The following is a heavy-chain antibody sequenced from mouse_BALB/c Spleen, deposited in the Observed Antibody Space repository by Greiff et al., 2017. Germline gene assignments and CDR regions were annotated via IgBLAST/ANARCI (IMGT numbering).Heavy chain of an antibody. Sequence: EVQLVESGGGLVQPKGSLKLSCAASGFTFNTYAMNWVRQAPGKGLEWVARIRSKSNNYATYYADSVKDRFTISRDDSQSMLYLQMNNLKTEDTAMYYCVRGGNYVDYYAMDYWGQGTSVTVSS. CDR1: GFTFNTYA. J-gene: IGHJ4*01. CDR2: IRSKSNNYAT. V-gene: IGHV10-1*02. CDR3: VRGGNYVDYYAMDY. D-gene: IGHD2-1*01.